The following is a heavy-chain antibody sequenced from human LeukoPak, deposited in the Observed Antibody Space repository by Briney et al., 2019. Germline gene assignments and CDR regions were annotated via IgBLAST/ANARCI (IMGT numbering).Heavy chain of an antibody. CDR3: ERARLYDSSGHY. V-gene: IGHV3-48*01. J-gene: IGHJ4*02. Sequence: PGGSLRLSCAASGFTFSSYSMNWVRQAPGKGLEWVSYISSSSSTIYYADSVKGRFTISRDNAKNSLYLKMNSRRAEDTAVYYCERARLYDSSGHYWGQGTLVTVSS. D-gene: IGHD3-22*01. CDR2: ISSSSSTI. CDR1: GFTFSSYS.